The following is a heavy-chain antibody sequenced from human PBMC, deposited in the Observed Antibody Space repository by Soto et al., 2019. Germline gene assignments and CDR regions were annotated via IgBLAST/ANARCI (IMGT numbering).Heavy chain of an antibody. CDR2: INHSGST. CDR3: ARGTRITIFGVVMNWFDP. Sequence: QVQLQQWGAGLLKPSETLSLTCAVYGGSFSGYYWSWIRQPPGKGLEWIGEINHSGSTNYNPSLRSRVTISVDTSINPFSRKLSSVTAADTAVYCCARGTRITIFGVVMNWFDPWGQGTLVTVSS. V-gene: IGHV4-34*01. CDR1: GGSFSGYY. J-gene: IGHJ5*02. D-gene: IGHD3-3*01.